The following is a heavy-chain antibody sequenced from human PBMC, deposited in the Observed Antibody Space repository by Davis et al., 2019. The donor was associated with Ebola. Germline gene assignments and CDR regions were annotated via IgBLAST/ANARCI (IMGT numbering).Heavy chain of an antibody. CDR2: ISAYNGNT. Sequence: AASVKVSCKASGYTFTSYGISWVQQAPGQGLEWMGWISAYNGNTNYAQKLQGRVTMTTDTSTSTAYMELRSLRSDDTAMYYCARVVETNWFDPWGQGTLVTVSS. J-gene: IGHJ5*02. D-gene: IGHD6-6*01. V-gene: IGHV1-18*01. CDR1: GYTFTSYG. CDR3: ARVVETNWFDP.